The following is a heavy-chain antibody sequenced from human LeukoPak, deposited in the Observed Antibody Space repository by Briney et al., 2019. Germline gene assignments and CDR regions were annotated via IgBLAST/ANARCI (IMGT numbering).Heavy chain of an antibody. CDR2: IYHSGST. Sequence: SETLSLTCAASGGSISSSNWWSWVRQPPGKGLEWIGEIYHSGSTNYNPSLKSRVTISVDKSKNQFSLKLSSVTAADTAVYYCARYRTPYDSSGYYYYFDYWGQGILVTVSS. CDR1: GGSISSSNW. D-gene: IGHD3-22*01. J-gene: IGHJ4*02. CDR3: ARYRTPYDSSGYYYYFDY. V-gene: IGHV4-4*02.